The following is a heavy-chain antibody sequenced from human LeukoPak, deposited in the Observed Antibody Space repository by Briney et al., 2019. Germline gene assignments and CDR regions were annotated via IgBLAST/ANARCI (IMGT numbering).Heavy chain of an antibody. V-gene: IGHV3-23*01. CDR1: GFTFGSYA. CDR2: ISGSGGGT. Sequence: GGSLRLSCAASGFTFGSYAMSWVRQAPGKGLEWVSAISGSGGGTWYADSVKGRFTISRDNSKNTLYLQMNSLRAEDTAAYYCAKDLYDSYGSRYDYWGQGTLVTVSS. CDR3: AKDLYDSYGSRYDY. D-gene: IGHD5-18*01. J-gene: IGHJ4*02.